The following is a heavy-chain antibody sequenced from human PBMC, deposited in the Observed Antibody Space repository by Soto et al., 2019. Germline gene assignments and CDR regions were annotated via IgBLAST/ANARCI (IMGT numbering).Heavy chain of an antibody. CDR3: ERGLTRTDRGF. V-gene: IGHV4-61*01. J-gene: IGHJ4*02. Sequence: PSETLSLTCTVSGGSVSSGSYYWSWIRQPPGKGLEWIGYIYCSGSTNYNPSLKSRVTISVDTSKNQFSLKLSSVTAADTAVYYCERGLTRTDRGFWGQGTLVTVSS. CDR1: GGSVSSGSYY. D-gene: IGHD1-20*01. CDR2: IYCSGST.